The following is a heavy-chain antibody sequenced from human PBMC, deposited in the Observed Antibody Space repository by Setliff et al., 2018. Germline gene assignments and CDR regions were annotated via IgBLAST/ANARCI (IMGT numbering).Heavy chain of an antibody. V-gene: IGHV3-23*03. Sequence: SLRLSCAASGFTFSSDAMTWVRQAPGKGLEWVSIISSEGDSIYYADSVKGRFTISRDNSKSTLYLEMNSLRAEDTAVYYCAKCSSWHGHYPHFNYRGQGTLVTVSS. CDR3: AKCSSWHGHYPHFNY. D-gene: IGHD6-13*01. CDR1: GFTFSSDA. J-gene: IGHJ4*02. CDR2: ISSEGDSI.